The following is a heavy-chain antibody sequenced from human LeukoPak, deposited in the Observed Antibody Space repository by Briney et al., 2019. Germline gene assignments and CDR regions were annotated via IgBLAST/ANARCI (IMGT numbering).Heavy chain of an antibody. CDR3: ARDKRHSFGRYFDP. CDR2: MQSTGNS. D-gene: IGHD5-18*01. Sequence: PSETLSLTCSVCGDFISTYHWNWLRKPPGKGLEWIGYMQSTGNSNYNPSLKNRVNIFVDMSKNQFVLNLRSVTAADTAVYYCARDKRHSFGRYFDPWGQGMLVTVSS. J-gene: IGHJ4*02. CDR1: GDFISTYH. V-gene: IGHV4-59*01.